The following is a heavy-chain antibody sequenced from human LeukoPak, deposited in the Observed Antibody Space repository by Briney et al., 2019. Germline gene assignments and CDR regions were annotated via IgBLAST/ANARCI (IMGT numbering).Heavy chain of an antibody. Sequence: SETLSLTCAVHGGSFSGYYWSWIRQPPGKGLEWIGEINHSGSTNYNPSLKSRVTISVDTSKNQFSLKLSSVTAADTAVYYCARGKKYSSSCFDYWGQGTLVTVSS. J-gene: IGHJ4*02. V-gene: IGHV4-34*01. CDR2: INHSGST. CDR3: ARGKKYSSSCFDY. CDR1: GGSFSGYY. D-gene: IGHD6-13*01.